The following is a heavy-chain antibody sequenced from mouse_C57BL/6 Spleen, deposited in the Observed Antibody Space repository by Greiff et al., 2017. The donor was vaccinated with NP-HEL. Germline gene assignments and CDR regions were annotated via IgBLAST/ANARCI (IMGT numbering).Heavy chain of an antibody. Sequence: VQRVESGAELAKPGASVKLSCKASGYTFTSYWMHWVKQRPGQGLEWIGYINPSSGYTKYNQKFKDKAKLTADKSSSTAYMQLSSLTYEDSAVYYCATGYYYGSSSLGYWGQGTTLTVSS. CDR1: GYTFTSYW. CDR3: ATGYYYGSSSLGY. V-gene: IGHV1-7*01. CDR2: INPSSGYT. J-gene: IGHJ2*01. D-gene: IGHD1-1*01.